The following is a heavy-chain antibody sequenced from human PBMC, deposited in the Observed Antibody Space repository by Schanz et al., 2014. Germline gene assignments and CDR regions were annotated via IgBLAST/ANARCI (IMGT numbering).Heavy chain of an antibody. CDR3: VSSGSYSSYAV. Sequence: EVQLLESGGGLVQPGGSLRLSCGSSGFTFSPYWMHWLRQAPGKGLEWVSVIGVGGTTTYYADSVKGRFTISRDNAKNSLYLQMNSLRAEDTAVYHCVSSGSYSSYAVWGQGTPVTVSS. CDR2: IGVGGTTT. D-gene: IGHD3-10*01. J-gene: IGHJ6*02. CDR1: GFTFSPYW. V-gene: IGHV3-48*01.